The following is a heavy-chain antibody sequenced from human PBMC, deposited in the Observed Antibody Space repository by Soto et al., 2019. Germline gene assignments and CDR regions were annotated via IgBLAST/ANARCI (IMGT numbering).Heavy chain of an antibody. CDR1: GGTFSSYA. Sequence: PVKVSCKAAGGTFSSYAISWGRQAPGQGLEWMGGIIPIFGTANYAQKFQGRVTITADESTSTAYMELSSLRSEDTAVYYCARETTREGVDPWGQGTLVTVSS. CDR3: ARETTREGVDP. D-gene: IGHD1-1*01. CDR2: IIPIFGTA. J-gene: IGHJ5*02. V-gene: IGHV1-69*13.